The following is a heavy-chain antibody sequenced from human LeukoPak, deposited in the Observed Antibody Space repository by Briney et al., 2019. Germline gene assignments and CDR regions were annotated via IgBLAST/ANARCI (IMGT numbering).Heavy chain of an antibody. CDR2: IYYSGST. Sequence: SETLSLTCTVSGGSLSSGGYYWSWIRQHPGKGLEWIGYIYYSGSTYYNPSLKSRVTISVDTSKNQFSLKLSSVTAADTAVYYCARSSGYYFGVSYYFDYWGQGTLVTVSS. V-gene: IGHV4-31*03. CDR3: ARSSGYYFGVSYYFDY. J-gene: IGHJ4*02. CDR1: GGSLSSGGYY. D-gene: IGHD3-22*01.